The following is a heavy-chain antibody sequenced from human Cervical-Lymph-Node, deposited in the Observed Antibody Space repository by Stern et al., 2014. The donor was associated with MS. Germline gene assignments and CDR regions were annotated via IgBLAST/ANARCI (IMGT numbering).Heavy chain of an antibody. Sequence: QITLKESGPTLVKPTQTLTLTCTFSGFSLSTSGVGVGWLRQPPGKALEWLAIIYWGDDKTYSPSLKSRITITKDTSKNQVVPPMTNMDPVDTATYYCARSTGTGWRYYLDYWCQGTLITVSS. CDR1: GFSLSTSGVG. V-gene: IGHV2-5*02. D-gene: IGHD3-9*01. J-gene: IGHJ4*02. CDR2: IYWGDDK. CDR3: ARSTGTGWRYYLDY.